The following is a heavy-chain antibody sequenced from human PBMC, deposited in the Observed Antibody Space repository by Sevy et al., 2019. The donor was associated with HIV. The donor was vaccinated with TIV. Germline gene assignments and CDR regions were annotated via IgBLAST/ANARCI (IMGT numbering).Heavy chain of an antibody. CDR1: GFTFSSYW. D-gene: IGHD6-6*01. Sequence: GGSLRLSCAASGFTFSSYWMHWVRHAPGKGLVWVSRISSDGSSTSYADSVRGRFTISRDNAKNTLYLQMNSLRAEDTALYYCAREGRAARDFDYWGQGTLVTVSS. V-gene: IGHV3-74*01. CDR3: AREGRAARDFDY. J-gene: IGHJ4*02. CDR2: ISSDGSST.